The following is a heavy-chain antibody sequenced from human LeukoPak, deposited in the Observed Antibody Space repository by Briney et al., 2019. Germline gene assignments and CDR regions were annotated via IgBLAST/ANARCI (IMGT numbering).Heavy chain of an antibody. CDR3: ARDNAYMLDY. CDR1: GFSFSSYW. J-gene: IGHJ4*02. D-gene: IGHD5-24*01. V-gene: IGHV3-74*03. Sequence: GGSLRLSCAASGFSFSSYWMNWVRQTPGEGLVWVAHINTDGRTTTYADSVKGRFTVSRDNAKNTLYLEMNRLRAEDTAVYYCARDNAYMLDYWGQGTQVTVSS. CDR2: INTDGRTT.